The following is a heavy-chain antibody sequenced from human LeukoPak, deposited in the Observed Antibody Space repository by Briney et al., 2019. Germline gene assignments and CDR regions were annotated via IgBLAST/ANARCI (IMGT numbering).Heavy chain of an antibody. CDR3: ARGTPIAAAGNDDY. CDR1: GYTFTSYD. Sequence: ASVKVSCKASGYTFTSYDINWVRQATGQGLEWMGWMNPNSGNTNYAQKLQGRVTMTTDTSTSTAYMELRSLRSDDTAVYYCARGTPIAAAGNDDYWGQGTLVTVSS. D-gene: IGHD6-13*01. CDR2: MNPNSGNT. J-gene: IGHJ4*02. V-gene: IGHV1-8*01.